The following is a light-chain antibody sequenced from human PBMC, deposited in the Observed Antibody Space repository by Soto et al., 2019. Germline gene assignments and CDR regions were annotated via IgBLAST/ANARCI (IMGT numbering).Light chain of an antibody. J-gene: IGLJ1*01. CDR3: SSYTSSSTLYV. Sequence: CALPQPASGYGSPGRWITISSKGTSSDVGGYNYVSWYQQHPGKAPKLMIYDVSNRPSGVSNRFSGSKSGNTASLTISGLQAEDEADYYCSSYTSSSTLYVFGTGTKVTVL. V-gene: IGLV2-14*01. CDR1: SSDVGGYNY. CDR2: DVS.